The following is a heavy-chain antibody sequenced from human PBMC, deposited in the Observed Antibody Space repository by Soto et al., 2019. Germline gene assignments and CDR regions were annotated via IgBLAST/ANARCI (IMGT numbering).Heavy chain of an antibody. CDR3: ATDQGVGGTLGPFDY. J-gene: IGHJ4*02. CDR1: GFTFSSDA. Sequence: QVQLVESGGGAVQPGGSLRLSCVASGFTFSSDAMHWVRQAPGKGLESVAVISNDGSRNHHTDSVKGRFTISRDNSNNTLYLQMNSLTTEDTAVYYCATDQGVGGTLGPFDYWGQGTLVTVSS. V-gene: IGHV3-30*03. CDR2: ISNDGSRN. D-gene: IGHD1-26*01.